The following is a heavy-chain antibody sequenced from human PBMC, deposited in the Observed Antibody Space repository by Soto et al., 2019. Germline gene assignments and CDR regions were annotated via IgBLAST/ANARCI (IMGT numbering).Heavy chain of an antibody. CDR2: IYYSGST. Sequence: SDTLSLTCTVSRCSMNNYYWSWIRQPPGKGLEWIGYIYYSGSTNYNPSLKSRVTISVDTSKNQFSLKLSSVTAADAAVYYCAGGPMGYDSWGQGTLVTVS. CDR3: AGGPMGYDS. J-gene: IGHJ4*02. D-gene: IGHD3-16*01. V-gene: IGHV4-59*01. CDR1: RCSMNNYY.